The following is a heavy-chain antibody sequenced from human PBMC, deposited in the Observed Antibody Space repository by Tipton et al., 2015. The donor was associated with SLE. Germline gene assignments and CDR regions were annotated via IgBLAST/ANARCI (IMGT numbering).Heavy chain of an antibody. D-gene: IGHD3-16*02. CDR3: ARDGYDYIWGSYRYHYYYGMDV. V-gene: IGHV4-31*03. J-gene: IGHJ6*02. CDR1: GGSISSGGYY. Sequence: TLSLTCTVSGGSISSGGYYWSWIRQHPGKGLEWIGYIYYSGSTYYNPSLKSRVTISVDTSKNQFSLKLSSVTAADTAVYYCARDGYDYIWGSYRYHYYYGMDVWGQGTTVTVSS. CDR2: IYYSGST.